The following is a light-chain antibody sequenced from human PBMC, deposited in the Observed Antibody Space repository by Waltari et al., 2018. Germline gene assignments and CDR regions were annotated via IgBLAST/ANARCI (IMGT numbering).Light chain of an antibody. Sequence: QSALTQPASVSGSPGQSIPLPCPGAFTALGPYHPFSWYRPPPGEPPKLPLYDLIHRPSGVSGRLAGSKSGNTASLTISGLQPEDEADYFCSSYTTRGTWVFGGGTKLTVL. CDR3: SSYTTRGTWV. J-gene: IGLJ3*02. CDR1: FTALGPYHP. V-gene: IGLV2-14*03. CDR2: DLI.